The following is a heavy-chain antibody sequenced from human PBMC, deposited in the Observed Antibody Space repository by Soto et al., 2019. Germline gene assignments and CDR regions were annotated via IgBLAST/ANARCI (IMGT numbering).Heavy chain of an antibody. D-gene: IGHD1-1*01. CDR2: ISAYNGNT. CDR1: GYTFTSYG. Sequence: GASVKFYCKASGYTFTSYGISWVRQAPGQGLEWMGWISAYNGNTNYAQKLQGRVTMTTDTSTSTAHMELSSLRSDDTAVYYCARRAETNGWNGFGADKYYFDFWGQGTLVTVSS. CDR3: ARRAETNGWNGFGADKYYFDF. J-gene: IGHJ4*02. V-gene: IGHV1-18*04.